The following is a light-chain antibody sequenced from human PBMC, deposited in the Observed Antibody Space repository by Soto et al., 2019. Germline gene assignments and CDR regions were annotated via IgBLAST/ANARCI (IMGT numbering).Light chain of an antibody. V-gene: IGKV1-5*03. CDR2: RAS. CDR1: QSVDTW. Sequence: DIQMTQFPSTLSASVGDRVTITCRASQSVDTWLAWYQQKPGKAPSLLIYRASSLESGVPSRFSGSGSGTELTLTIRSLQPDDFATYYCQQYNNYPRTFGQGTKVEVK. J-gene: IGKJ1*01. CDR3: QQYNNYPRT.